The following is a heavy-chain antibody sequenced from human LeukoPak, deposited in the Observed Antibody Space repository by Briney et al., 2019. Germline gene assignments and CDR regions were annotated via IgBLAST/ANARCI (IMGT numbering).Heavy chain of an antibody. J-gene: IGHJ5*02. CDR2: IIPIFGTA. Sequence: ASVKVSCKASGGTFSSYAISWLRQAPGQGLEWMGGIIPIFGTANYAQKFQGRVTITADESTSTAYMELSSLRSEDTAVYYCAREGLADRWFDPWGQGTLVTVSS. CDR1: GGTFSSYA. CDR3: AREGLADRWFDP. V-gene: IGHV1-69*01. D-gene: IGHD2-15*01.